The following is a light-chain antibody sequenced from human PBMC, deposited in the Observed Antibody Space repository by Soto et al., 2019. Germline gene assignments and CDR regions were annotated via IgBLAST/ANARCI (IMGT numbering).Light chain of an antibody. Sequence: DIQMTQSPSSLSASVGDRVTITCRASQSIRTYLNWYQQKPGKAPNLLIYAASSLQSGVPSRFSGSRSGTDFTLTISRLEPEDFAVYYCQQYSKWPITFGQGTRLEIK. CDR3: QQYSKWPIT. J-gene: IGKJ5*01. CDR2: AAS. CDR1: QSIRTY. V-gene: IGKV1-39*01.